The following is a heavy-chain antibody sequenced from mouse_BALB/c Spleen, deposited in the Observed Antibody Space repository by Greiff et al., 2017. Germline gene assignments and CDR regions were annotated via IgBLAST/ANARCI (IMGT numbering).Heavy chain of an antibody. J-gene: IGHJ2*01. D-gene: IGHD2-3*01. Sequence: QVHVKQSGAELVKPGASVKLSCKASGYTFTSYYMYWVKQRPGQGLEWIGEINPSNGGTNFNEKFKSKATLTVDKSSSTAYMQLSSLTSEDSAVYYCTRSGLLYFDYWGQGTTLTVSS. V-gene: IGHV1S81*02. CDR3: TRSGLLYFDY. CDR1: GYTFTSYY. CDR2: INPSNGGT.